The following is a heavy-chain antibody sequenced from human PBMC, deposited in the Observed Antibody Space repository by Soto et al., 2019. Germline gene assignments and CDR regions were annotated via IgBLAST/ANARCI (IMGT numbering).Heavy chain of an antibody. CDR2: LSPSGGET. CDR3: AKAYGGITPYQYGMDV. D-gene: IGHD4-17*01. Sequence: EAQLLESGGGLVQPGGSLRLSCVASGFTFSTYAMSWVRQAPGKGLEWVSALSPSGGETYYADSVKGRFTISRDNSKNTLYLQMESLRAEDTAVYYCAKAYGGITPYQYGMDVWGQGTTVTVSS. CDR1: GFTFSTYA. J-gene: IGHJ6*02. V-gene: IGHV3-23*01.